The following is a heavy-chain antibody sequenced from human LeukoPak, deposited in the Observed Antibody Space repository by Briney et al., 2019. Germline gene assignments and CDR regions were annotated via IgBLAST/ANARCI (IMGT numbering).Heavy chain of an antibody. CDR2: LYYSGTT. J-gene: IGHJ6*03. CDR3: ARGDFCSKSNCYLRPMDV. Sequence: PSETLSLTCTVSGGSISDYYWNWLRPPPGKGLQWIGYLYYSGTTTYNPSLKSRVTMSVDTAKNQFSLKLRSVTAADTAVYYCARGDFCSKSNCYLRPMDVWGKGTTVTVSS. CDR1: GGSISDYY. D-gene: IGHD3-3*01. V-gene: IGHV4-59*01.